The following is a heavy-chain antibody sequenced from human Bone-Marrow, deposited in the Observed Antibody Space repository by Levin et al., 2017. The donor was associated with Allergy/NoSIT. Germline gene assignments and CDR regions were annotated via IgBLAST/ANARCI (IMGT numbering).Heavy chain of an antibody. D-gene: IGHD5-12*01. CDR2: IIPIFGTA. V-gene: IGHV1-69*13. CDR3: ARGNFSGYDFISAGYYYYGMDV. CDR1: GGTFSSYA. Sequence: ASVKVSCKASGGTFSSYAISWVRQAPGQGLEWMGGIIPIFGTANYAQKFHGRVTITADESTSTAYMELSSLRSEDTAVYYCARGNFSGYDFISAGYYYYGMDVWGQGTTVTVSS. J-gene: IGHJ6*02.